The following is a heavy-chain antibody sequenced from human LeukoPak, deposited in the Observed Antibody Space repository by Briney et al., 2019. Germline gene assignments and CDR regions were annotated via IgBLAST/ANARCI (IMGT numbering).Heavy chain of an antibody. CDR3: AKDGEDCSGGSCYPYYYYYYMDV. V-gene: IGHV3-30*02. CDR1: GFSFRSYG. CDR2: IRYDGTKK. Sequence: GGSLRLSCAASGFSFRSYGMHWVRQAPGKGLEWVAFIRYDGTKKNDADSVKGRFTISRDNSKNTLYPQMNSLRAEDTAVYYCAKDGEDCSGGSCYPYYYYYYMDVWGKGTTVTVSS. D-gene: IGHD2-15*01. J-gene: IGHJ6*03.